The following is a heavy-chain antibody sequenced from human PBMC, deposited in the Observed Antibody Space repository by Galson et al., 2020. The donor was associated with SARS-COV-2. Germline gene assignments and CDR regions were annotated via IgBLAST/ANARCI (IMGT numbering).Heavy chain of an antibody. V-gene: IGHV1-69*13. D-gene: IGHD3-22*01. Sequence: SVKVSCKASGGTFSSYAISWVRQAPGQGLDWMGGIIPIFGTANYAQKFQGRVTITADESTSTAYMELSSLRSEDTAVYYCASDYDSSGWTNAFDIWGQGTMVTVSS. CDR3: ASDYDSSGWTNAFDI. CDR2: IIPIFGTA. J-gene: IGHJ3*02. CDR1: GGTFSSYA.